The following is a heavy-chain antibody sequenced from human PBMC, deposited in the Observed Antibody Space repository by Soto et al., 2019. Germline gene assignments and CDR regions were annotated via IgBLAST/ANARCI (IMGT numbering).Heavy chain of an antibody. J-gene: IGHJ3*02. CDR3: ARGPGPRPGGGGTEPLDI. CDR1: GYSFTSQY. D-gene: IGHD3-16*01. CDR2: INPNGGST. Sequence: QVQLVQSGAEVEKPGASVKISCKASGYSFTSQYVHWVRQAPGQGLEWMGIINPNGGSTTYAQKFQGRVAMTRDTATSTVYMERGSLTSGATAGYYWARGPGPRPGGGGTEPLDIWGQGTMVTVAS. V-gene: IGHV1-46*03.